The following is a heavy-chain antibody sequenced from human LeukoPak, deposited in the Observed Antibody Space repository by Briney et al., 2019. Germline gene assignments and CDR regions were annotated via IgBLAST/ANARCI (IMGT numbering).Heavy chain of an antibody. CDR2: ISTYIGNT. CDR3: ARDWDCSGGSCHPHYFNW. D-gene: IGHD2-15*01. V-gene: IGHV1-18*03. CDR1: GFTLSTYG. J-gene: IGHJ4*02. Sequence: ASVKVSCTASGFTLSTYGISWMRQAPGQGLEWMGWISTYIGNTQYGQKFQGRVTLTMDTSTNTAYMEMRSLSSDDMAVYYCARDWDCSGGSCHPHYFNWWGQGTLVTVSS.